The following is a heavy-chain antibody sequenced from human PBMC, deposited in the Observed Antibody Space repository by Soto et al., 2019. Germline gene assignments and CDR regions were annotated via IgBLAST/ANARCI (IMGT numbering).Heavy chain of an antibody. J-gene: IGHJ4*02. Sequence: SETLSLTCTVSGGSISSYYWIWIRQPPGKGLEWIGYIYYSGSTNYNPSLKSRVTISVDTSKNQFSLKLSSVTAADTAVYYCARRSGYDSLYYFDYWGQGTLVTVSS. CDR3: ARRSGYDSLYYFDY. CDR2: IYYSGST. CDR1: GGSISSYY. V-gene: IGHV4-59*08. D-gene: IGHD5-12*01.